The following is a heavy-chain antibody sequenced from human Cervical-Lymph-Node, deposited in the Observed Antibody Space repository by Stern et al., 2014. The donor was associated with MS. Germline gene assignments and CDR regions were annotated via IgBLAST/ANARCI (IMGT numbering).Heavy chain of an antibody. CDR1: GGTFSSYA. CDR3: ARPRWDSSGWYYYYYGMDV. Sequence: QVQLVESGAEVKKPGSSVKVSCKASGGTFSSYAISWVRQAPGQGLEWMGGIIPIFGTANYAQKFQGRVTITADESTSTAYMELSSLRSEDTAVYYCARPRWDSSGWYYYYYGMDVWGQGTTVTVSS. CDR2: IIPIFGTA. J-gene: IGHJ6*02. D-gene: IGHD6-19*01. V-gene: IGHV1-69*01.